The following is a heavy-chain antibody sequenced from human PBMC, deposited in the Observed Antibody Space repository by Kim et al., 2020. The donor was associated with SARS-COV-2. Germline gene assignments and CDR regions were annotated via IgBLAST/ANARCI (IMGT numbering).Heavy chain of an antibody. CDR1: AFTFTTSTSA. CDR3: ATEFGGSCYFGYFDP. Sequence: SVKVSCKASAFTFTTSTSAVHWVRQARGQQPEWIGWIVIGSGSTHYAQKFQQRVTLTRDMTTSTAYMELRSLTSEDTAVYYCATEFGGSCYFGYFDPWGQGTLVTVSS. D-gene: IGHD3-22*01. J-gene: IGHJ5*02. CDR2: IVIGSGST. V-gene: IGHV1-58*01.